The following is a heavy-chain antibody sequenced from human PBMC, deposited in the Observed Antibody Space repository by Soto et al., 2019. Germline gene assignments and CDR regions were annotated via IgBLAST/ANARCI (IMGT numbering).Heavy chain of an antibody. Sequence: SETLSLTCAVYGGSFSCYYWSWIRQPPGKGLEWIGEINHSGSTNYNPSLKSRATISVDTSKNQLSLKLSSVTAADTAVYYCARDQSTIPMDVWGQGTTVTVSS. CDR1: GGSFSCYY. CDR3: ARDQSTIPMDV. V-gene: IGHV4-34*01. J-gene: IGHJ6*02. D-gene: IGHD3-3*01. CDR2: INHSGST.